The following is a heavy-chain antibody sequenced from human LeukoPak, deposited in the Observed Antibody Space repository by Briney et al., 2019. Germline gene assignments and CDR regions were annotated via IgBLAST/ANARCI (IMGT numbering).Heavy chain of an antibody. Sequence: SETLSLTCAVYGGSFRGFYWTWIRQSPGKGLEWIGEINHSGSSSYNPSLKSRIMISVDMSKNQFSLKVRSVTAADTAVYYCARSHCGGDCYSSRWQKLYGYYYYYMDVWGTGTTVTVSS. D-gene: IGHD2-21*02. CDR3: ARSHCGGDCYSSRWQKLYGYYYYYMDV. V-gene: IGHV4-34*01. CDR1: GGSFRGFY. J-gene: IGHJ6*03. CDR2: INHSGSS.